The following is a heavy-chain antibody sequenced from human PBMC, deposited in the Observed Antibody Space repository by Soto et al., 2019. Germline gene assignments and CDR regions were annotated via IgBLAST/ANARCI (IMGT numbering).Heavy chain of an antibody. CDR2: ISGSGSGGTT. J-gene: IGHJ3*02. V-gene: IGHV3-23*01. CDR1: GLTFSIYT. D-gene: IGHD3-22*01. Sequence: EVQLLESGGGLVRPGGSLRLSCTASGLTFSIYTLSWVRQAPGKGPEWVSTISGSGSGGTTYHADSVKGRFTISRDNSKNTLYLQMNSLRAADTAVYYCAKDCFYYDRGDAFDIWGQGTTVTVSS. CDR3: AKDCFYYDRGDAFDI.